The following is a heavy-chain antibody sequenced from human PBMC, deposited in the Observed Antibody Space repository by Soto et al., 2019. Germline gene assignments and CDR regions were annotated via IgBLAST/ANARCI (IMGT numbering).Heavy chain of an antibody. CDR1: GYTFTSYD. CDR3: ARERGSGSYYTPWFDP. Sequence: QVQLVQSGAEVKKPGASVKVSCKASGYTFTSYDINWVRQATGQGLEWMGWMNPNSGNTGYAQKFQGRVTMTRNTSISTAYMEMSSLRSEDTAVYYCARERGSGSYYTPWFDPWGQGTLVTVSS. V-gene: IGHV1-8*01. D-gene: IGHD3-10*01. J-gene: IGHJ5*02. CDR2: MNPNSGNT.